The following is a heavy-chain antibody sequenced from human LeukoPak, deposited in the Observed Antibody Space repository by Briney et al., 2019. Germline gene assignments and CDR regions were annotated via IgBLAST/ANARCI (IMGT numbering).Heavy chain of an antibody. CDR1: GGSFSGYY. CDR2: INHSGST. CDR3: ARGLYGMDV. J-gene: IGHJ6*02. Sequence: SETLSLTCAVYGGSFSGYYWSWIRQPPGKGLEWIGEINHSGSTNYNPSLKSRVTISVDTSKNQFSLKLSSVTAADTAVYYCARGLYGMDVWGQGTTVTVSS. V-gene: IGHV4-34*01.